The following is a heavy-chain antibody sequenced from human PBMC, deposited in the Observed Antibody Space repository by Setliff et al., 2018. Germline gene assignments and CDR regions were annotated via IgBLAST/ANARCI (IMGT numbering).Heavy chain of an antibody. D-gene: IGHD4-17*01. CDR2: IIPVLGMT. CDR1: GAPFNAYG. V-gene: IGHV1-69*10. J-gene: IGHJ6*03. CDR3: ARGPSPTVTPSRLIYFYHMDV. Sequence: SVKVSCKASGAPFNAYGVSWVRQAPGQGLEWMGAIIPVLGMTDYAQKFQGRLTITADQSTTTVYMELSSLRFDDTALYYCARGPSPTVTPSRLIYFYHMDVWGTGTKVTVSS.